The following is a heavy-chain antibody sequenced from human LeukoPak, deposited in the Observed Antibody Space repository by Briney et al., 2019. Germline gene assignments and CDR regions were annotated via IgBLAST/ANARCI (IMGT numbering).Heavy chain of an antibody. V-gene: IGHV3-7*01. Sequence: GGSLRLSCAASGFTFSSYWMSWVRQAPGKGLEWVANIKQDGSEKYYVDSVKGRFTISRDNAKSSLYLQMRSLRAEDEAVYYCGRDVRGWNKNAFDIWGQGTMVTVSS. CDR1: GFTFSSYW. CDR2: IKQDGSEK. D-gene: IGHD1/OR15-1a*01. CDR3: GRDVRGWNKNAFDI. J-gene: IGHJ3*02.